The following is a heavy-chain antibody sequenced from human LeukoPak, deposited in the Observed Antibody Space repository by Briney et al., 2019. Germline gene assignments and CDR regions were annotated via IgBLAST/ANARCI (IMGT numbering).Heavy chain of an antibody. D-gene: IGHD6-19*01. CDR1: GYILPELS. V-gene: IGHV1-24*01. J-gene: IGHJ4*02. CDR3: ATTGDSSGWYDY. Sequence: ASVTVSRQVSGYILPELSMHWLRQPAGKGLAWMGSFDPEDGETIYAQKFQGRVTMTEDTSTDTAYMERSSLRSEDTAVYYCATTGDSSGWYDYWGQGTLVTVSS. CDR2: FDPEDGET.